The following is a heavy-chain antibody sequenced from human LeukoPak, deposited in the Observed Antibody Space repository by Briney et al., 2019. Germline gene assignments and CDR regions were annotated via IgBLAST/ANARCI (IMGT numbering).Heavy chain of an antibody. J-gene: IGHJ6*03. CDR2: ISSSSSYI. V-gene: IGHV3-21*01. D-gene: IGHD3-10*01. CDR3: ARASSITMVRGAHYYYYYMDV. CDR1: GFTFSSYS. Sequence: GGSLRLSCAASGFTFSSYSMNWVRQTPGRGLEWVSSISSSSSYIYYADSVKGRFTISRDNAKNTLYLQMNSLRAEDTAVYYCARASSITMVRGAHYYYYYMDVWGKGTTVTISS.